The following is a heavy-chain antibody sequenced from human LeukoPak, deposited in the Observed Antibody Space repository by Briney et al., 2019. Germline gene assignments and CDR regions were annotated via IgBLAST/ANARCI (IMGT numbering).Heavy chain of an antibody. CDR1: GFTFSSYW. Sequence: GESLRLSCAASGFTFSSYWMSWVRQAPGKGLEWVANIKQDGSEKYYVDSVKGRFTISRDNAKNSLYLQMNSLRAEDTAVYYCARSPYFDTSGYYFGGDQYWGQGTLVTVSS. CDR3: ARSPYFDTSGYYFGGDQY. V-gene: IGHV3-7*01. J-gene: IGHJ1*01. D-gene: IGHD3-22*01. CDR2: IKQDGSEK.